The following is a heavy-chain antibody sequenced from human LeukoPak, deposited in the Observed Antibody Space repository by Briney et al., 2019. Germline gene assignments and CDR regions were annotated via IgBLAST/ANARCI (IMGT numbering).Heavy chain of an antibody. CDR3: ARDYYDSSGYYFRSY. Sequence: GASVKVSCKASGGTFISYAISWVRQAPGQGREGMGRIISILGIANYAHKFQRSVTITADTSTTTAYMDLSSLRSEDTAVYYCARDYYDSSGYYFRSYWGQGTLVTVSS. CDR2: IISILGIA. CDR1: GGTFISYA. V-gene: IGHV1-69*04. J-gene: IGHJ4*02. D-gene: IGHD3-22*01.